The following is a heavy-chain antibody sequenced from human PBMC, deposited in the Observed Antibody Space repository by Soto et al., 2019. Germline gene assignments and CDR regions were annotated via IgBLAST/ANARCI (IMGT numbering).Heavy chain of an antibody. CDR2: IYPGDSDT. CDR1: GYSFTSYW. Sequence: GESLKICCKGSGYSFTSYWIGWVRQMPGKGLEWMGIIYPGDSDTRYSPSFQGQVTISADKSISTAYLQWSSLKASDTAMYYCARQYYYGSGSYYNPLGYYYGMDVWGQGTTVTVSS. CDR3: ARQYYYGSGSYYNPLGYYYGMDV. V-gene: IGHV5-51*01. J-gene: IGHJ6*02. D-gene: IGHD3-10*01.